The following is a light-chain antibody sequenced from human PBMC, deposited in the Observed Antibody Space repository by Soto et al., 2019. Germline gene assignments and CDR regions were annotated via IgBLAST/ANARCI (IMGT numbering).Light chain of an antibody. CDR1: QDSSNF. Sequence: DMQLTQSPPSLSARVGARVTITCRSSQDSSNFLHWYQQKPGXAPXLLSYDASNLETGVPSRFSGSGSGTDFTLTISSLQPEDFATYYCLQDYNSPRTFGQGTKVDIK. V-gene: IGKV1-33*01. CDR3: LQDYNSPRT. CDR2: DAS. J-gene: IGKJ1*01.